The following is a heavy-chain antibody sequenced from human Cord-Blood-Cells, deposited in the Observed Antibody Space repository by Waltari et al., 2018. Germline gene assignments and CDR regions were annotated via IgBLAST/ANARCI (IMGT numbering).Heavy chain of an antibody. V-gene: IGHV3-30-3*01. D-gene: IGHD5-12*01. CDR2: ISYDGSNK. J-gene: IGHJ5*02. Sequence: QVQLVESGGGVVQPGRSLSLSCAASGFTFSSSALHWGRQAPGKGLEWVAVISYDGSNKYYADSVKGRFTISRDNSKNTLYLQMNSLRAEDTAVYYCARDRDGYNNWFDPWGQGTLVTVSS. CDR3: ARDRDGYNNWFDP. CDR1: GFTFSSSA.